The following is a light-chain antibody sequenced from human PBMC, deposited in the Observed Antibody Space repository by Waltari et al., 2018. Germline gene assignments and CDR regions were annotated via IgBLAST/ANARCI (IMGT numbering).Light chain of an antibody. Sequence: NFMLTQPHSVSESPGKTVTISSTRSSGSIASNHLQWYQQRPGSAPPTVIYEDTQRPSGVPARFSGSIDSSTNSASLTISGLKTEDEADYYCQSYDSNNPVVFGGGTKLTVL. CDR2: EDT. CDR3: QSYDSNNPVV. V-gene: IGLV6-57*04. J-gene: IGLJ2*01. CDR1: SGSIASNH.